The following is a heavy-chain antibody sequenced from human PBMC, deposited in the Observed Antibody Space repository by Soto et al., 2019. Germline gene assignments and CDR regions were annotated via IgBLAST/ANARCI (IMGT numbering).Heavy chain of an antibody. CDR1: GFTFSSYW. V-gene: IGHV3-74*01. Sequence: GGSLRLSCAASGFTFSSYWMHWFRQAPGKGLMWVSRINSGGGTTTYADSVKGRFTISRDNARNTLYLQMNGLRAEDTALYYCAREFYGDPEYYYYYMDVWGKGTTVTVSS. J-gene: IGHJ6*03. CDR3: AREFYGDPEYYYYYMDV. D-gene: IGHD4-17*01. CDR2: INSGGGTT.